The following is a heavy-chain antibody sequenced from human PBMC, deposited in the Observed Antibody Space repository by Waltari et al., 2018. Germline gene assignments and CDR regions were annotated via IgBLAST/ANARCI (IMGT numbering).Heavy chain of an antibody. V-gene: IGHV1-69-2*01. Sequence: EVKLVQSGAEGKKPGDTVKISCKASGHKFTDYYRHWVQQAPGKGLEWVGRVDPEDGESVYAEKFQGRLTITADTSTDTAYIELSTLRSEDTALFYCATERPQMVFPPLQYWGQGTLVTVSS. CDR1: GHKFTDYY. CDR2: VDPEDGES. J-gene: IGHJ4*02. CDR3: ATERPQMVFPPLQY. D-gene: IGHD2-8*01.